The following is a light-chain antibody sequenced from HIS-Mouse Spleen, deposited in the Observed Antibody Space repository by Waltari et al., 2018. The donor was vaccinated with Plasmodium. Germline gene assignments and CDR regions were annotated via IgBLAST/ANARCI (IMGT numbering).Light chain of an antibody. CDR1: SSDVGRSNL. CDR2: EGS. V-gene: IGLV2-23*01. Sequence: QSALTPPASVSGSPGQSTTISCTGTSSDVGRSNLVSWYPQHPGKAPKLMIYEGSKRPSGVSNRFSGSKSGNTASLTISGLQAEDEADYYCCSYAGSRMVFGGGTKLTVL. J-gene: IGLJ2*01. CDR3: CSYAGSRMV.